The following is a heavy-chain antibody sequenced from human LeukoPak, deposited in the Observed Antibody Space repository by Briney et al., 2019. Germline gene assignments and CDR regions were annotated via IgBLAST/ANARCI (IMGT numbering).Heavy chain of an antibody. V-gene: IGHV4-59*01. Sequence: SETLSLTCTVSGGSISSYYWSWIRQPPGKGLEWIGYIYYSGSTNYNPSLKSRVTISVDTSKNQFSLKLSSVTAADTAMYYCARAPWIQPYYFDYWGQGTLVTVSS. J-gene: IGHJ4*02. CDR3: ARAPWIQPYYFDY. CDR1: GGSISSYY. D-gene: IGHD5-18*01. CDR2: IYYSGST.